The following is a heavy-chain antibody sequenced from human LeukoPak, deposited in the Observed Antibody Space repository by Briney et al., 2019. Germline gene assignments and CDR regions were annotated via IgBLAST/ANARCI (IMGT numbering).Heavy chain of an antibody. CDR1: GFTFSSYA. D-gene: IGHD6-13*01. CDR3: AKEFYSSSWYGGAY. J-gene: IGHJ4*02. CDR2: ISGSGGST. Sequence: GRSLRLSCAASGFTFSSYAMSWVRQAPGKGLEWVSAISGSGGSTYYADSVKGRFTISRDNSKNTLYLQMNSLRAEDTAVYYCAKEFYSSSWYGGAYWGQGTLVTVSS. V-gene: IGHV3-23*01.